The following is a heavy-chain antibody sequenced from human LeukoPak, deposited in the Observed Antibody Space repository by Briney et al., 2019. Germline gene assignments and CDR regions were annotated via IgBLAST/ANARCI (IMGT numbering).Heavy chain of an antibody. CDR3: ASPGIQLWLPLEV. J-gene: IGHJ4*02. CDR2: IYYSGST. CDR1: GGSISSYY. V-gene: IGHV4-59*01. D-gene: IGHD5-18*01. Sequence: PSETLSLTCTVSGGSISSYYWSWIRQPPGKGLEWIGYIYYSGSTNHNPSLKSRVTISVDTSKNQFSLKLSSVTAAGTAVYYCASPGIQLWLPLEVWGQGTLVTVSS.